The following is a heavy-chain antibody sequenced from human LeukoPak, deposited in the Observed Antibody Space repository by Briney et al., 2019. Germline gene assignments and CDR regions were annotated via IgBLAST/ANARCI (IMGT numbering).Heavy chain of an antibody. CDR2: RSCIISTI. V-gene: IGHV3-11*04. Sequence: GGSLRLSCAASGFTFSDYYMSWIRQAPGKGLEWVSYRSCIISTIYYADSVKGRFTISRDNAKNSLYLQMNSLRAEDTAVYYCARGVDCSSTSCYVGHDYYYYMDVWGKGST. CDR1: GFTFSDYY. CDR3: ARGVDCSSTSCYVGHDYYYYMDV. J-gene: IGHJ6*03. D-gene: IGHD2-2*01.